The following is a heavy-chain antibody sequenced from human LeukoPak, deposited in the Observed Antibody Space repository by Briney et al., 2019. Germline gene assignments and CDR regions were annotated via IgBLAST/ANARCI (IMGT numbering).Heavy chain of an antibody. Sequence: SETLSLTCTVSGGSISSYYWSWIRQPPGKGLEWIGYIYYSGSTNYNPSLKSRVTISVDTSKNQFSLKLSSVTAADTAVYYCARAYGYCSGGSCYSSDSWFDPWGQGTLVTVSS. D-gene: IGHD2-15*01. J-gene: IGHJ5*02. CDR2: IYYSGST. CDR1: GGSISSYY. V-gene: IGHV4-59*01. CDR3: ARAYGYCSGGSCYSSDSWFDP.